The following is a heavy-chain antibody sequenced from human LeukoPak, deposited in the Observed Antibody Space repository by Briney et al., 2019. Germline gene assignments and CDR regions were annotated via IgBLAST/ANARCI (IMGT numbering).Heavy chain of an antibody. CDR3: ARDRRSQWELPGGVDY. CDR2: IKQDGSEK. V-gene: IGHV3-7*01. D-gene: IGHD1-26*01. CDR1: GFTFSSHW. Sequence: GGSLRLSCAASGFTFSSHWMSWVCQAPGKGLEWVANIKQDGSEKYYVDSVKGRFTISRDNAKNSLYLQMNSLRAEDTAVYYCARDRRSQWELPGGVDYWGQGTLVTVSS. J-gene: IGHJ4*02.